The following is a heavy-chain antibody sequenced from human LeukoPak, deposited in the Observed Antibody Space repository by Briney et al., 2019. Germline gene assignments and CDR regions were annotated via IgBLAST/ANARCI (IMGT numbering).Heavy chain of an antibody. Sequence: SETLSLTCTVSGGSISSSTYHWAWIRQPPGRGLEWIGSAYYSGSTYYNPSLNSRVTISVDTSKNQFSLKLSSVTAADTAVYYCASSQGYYYDSSGYVDYWGQGTLVTVSS. V-gene: IGHV4-39*01. CDR2: AYYSGST. CDR1: GGSISSSTYH. CDR3: ASSQGYYYDSSGYVDY. D-gene: IGHD3-22*01. J-gene: IGHJ4*02.